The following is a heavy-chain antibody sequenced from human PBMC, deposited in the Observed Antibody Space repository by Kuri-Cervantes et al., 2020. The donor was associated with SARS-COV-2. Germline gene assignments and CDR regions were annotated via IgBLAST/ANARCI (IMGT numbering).Heavy chain of an antibody. Sequence: GESLKISCAASGFTVSGNYMGWVRQAPGKGLEWVSVIYSGGTTYYADSVKGRSTISRDNSKNTLYLQMNSLRAEDTAVYYCARVSFGEAYVDYWGQGTLVTVSS. D-gene: IGHD3-10*01. CDR1: GFTVSGNY. V-gene: IGHV3-66*02. J-gene: IGHJ4*02. CDR3: ARVSFGEAYVDY. CDR2: IYSGGTT.